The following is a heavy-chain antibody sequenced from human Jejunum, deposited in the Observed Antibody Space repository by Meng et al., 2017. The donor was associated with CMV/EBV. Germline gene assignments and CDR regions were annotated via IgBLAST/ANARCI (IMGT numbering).Heavy chain of an antibody. D-gene: IGHD1-14*01. CDR2: SRNKANSYTT. V-gene: IGHV3-72*01. J-gene: IGHJ4*02. CDR1: GFTFSDHY. CDR3: ARSPTGFPPFDY. Sequence: VQLWESGGGLVRPGGSLRLSCAVSGFTFSDHYMDGVRQAPGKGLEWVGRSRNKANSYTTEYAASVKGRFTISRDDSKNSLYLQMISLKIEDTAVYFCARSPTGFPPFDYWGQGTLVTVSS.